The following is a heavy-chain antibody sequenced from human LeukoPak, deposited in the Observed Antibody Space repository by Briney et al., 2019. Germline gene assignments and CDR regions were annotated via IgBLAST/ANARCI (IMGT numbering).Heavy chain of an antibody. CDR1: GGSISSYY. CDR2: IYYSGST. J-gene: IGHJ4*02. D-gene: IGHD6-6*01. V-gene: IGHV4-59*01. CDR3: ARGHLVFAY. Sequence: PSETLSLTCTVSGGSISSYYWSWIRQPPGKGLEWIGDIYYSGSTNYNPSLKSRVTISVDTSKNQFSLKVSSVTAADTALYYCARGHLVFAYWGQGTLVTVSS.